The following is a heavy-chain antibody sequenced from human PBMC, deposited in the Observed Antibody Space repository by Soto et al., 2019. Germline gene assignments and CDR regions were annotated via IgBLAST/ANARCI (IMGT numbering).Heavy chain of an antibody. D-gene: IGHD2-2*02. CDR1: GFTFGDYA. V-gene: IGHV3-49*03. Sequence: GGSLRLSCTGSGFTFGDYAMSWFRQAPGKGLEWVGFITSKRYGGTTGYAASVKGRFTISRDDSKSIAYLQMNSLKTEDTAVYFCSRLPPSKYTISPYDPWGQGTLVTVSS. J-gene: IGHJ5*02. CDR2: ITSKRYGGTT. CDR3: SRLPPSKYTISPYDP.